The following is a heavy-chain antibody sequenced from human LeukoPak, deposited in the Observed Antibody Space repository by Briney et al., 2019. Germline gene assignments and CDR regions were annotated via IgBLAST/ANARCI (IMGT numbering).Heavy chain of an antibody. Sequence: GASAKVSCKASGYTFTGYYMHWVRQAPGQGLEWMGWINPNSGGTNYAQKFQGRVTMTRDTSISTAYMELSRLRSDDTAVYYCEQDYVTVTKFVPDAFDIWAQGTMVTVSS. D-gene: IGHD4-17*01. CDR2: INPNSGGT. J-gene: IGHJ3*02. CDR3: EQDYVTVTKFVPDAFDI. V-gene: IGHV1-2*02. CDR1: GYTFTGYY.